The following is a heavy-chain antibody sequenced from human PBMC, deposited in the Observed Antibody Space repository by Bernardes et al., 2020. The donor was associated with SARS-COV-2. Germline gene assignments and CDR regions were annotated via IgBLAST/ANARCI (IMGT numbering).Heavy chain of an antibody. CDR1: GFNFSAYG. CDR2: IWHDGRNK. D-gene: IGHD2-2*01. Sequence: GGSLRISCGASGFNFSAYGMHWVRQAPGKGLQWVAVIWHDGRNKDYADSVKGRFTVSRDNSRKMLYLEMNTLRVADTAKYYCASAAMELWGQGTLVTVSS. V-gene: IGHV3-33*01. CDR3: ASAAMEL. J-gene: IGHJ4*02.